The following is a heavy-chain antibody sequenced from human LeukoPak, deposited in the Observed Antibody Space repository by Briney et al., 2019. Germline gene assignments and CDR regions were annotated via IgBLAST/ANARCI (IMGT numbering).Heavy chain of an antibody. J-gene: IGHJ5*02. CDR2: IYYSGST. V-gene: IGHV4-39*01. Sequence: SETLSLTCTVSGGSISSSSYYWGWIRQPPGKGLEWIGSIYYSGSTYYNPSLKSRVTISVDTSKNQFSLKLSSVTAADTAVYYCARHYIVAISYNWFDPWGQGTLVTVSS. D-gene: IGHD5-12*01. CDR1: GGSISSSSYY. CDR3: ARHYIVAISYNWFDP.